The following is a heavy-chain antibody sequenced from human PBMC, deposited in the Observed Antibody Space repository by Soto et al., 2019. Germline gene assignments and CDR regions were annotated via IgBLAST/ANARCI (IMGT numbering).Heavy chain of an antibody. CDR3: ARDSNAEYSSGWYEGRGYYGMDV. CDR1: GFTLNSNW. V-gene: IGHV3-74*01. D-gene: IGHD6-19*01. CDR2: INDDGSMT. J-gene: IGHJ6*02. Sequence: PGGSLRLSCAASGFTLNSNWMHWVRQAPGKGLVWVSRINDDGSMTNYADSVRGRFTISRDNAKSTLYLQMNSLRAEDTAVYYCARDSNAEYSSGWYEGRGYYGMDVWGQGTTVTVSS.